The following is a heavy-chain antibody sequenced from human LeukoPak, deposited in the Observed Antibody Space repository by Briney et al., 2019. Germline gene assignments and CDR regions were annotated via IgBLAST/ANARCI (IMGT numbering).Heavy chain of an antibody. J-gene: IGHJ4*02. D-gene: IGHD7-27*01. CDR3: ARRASWGPWGFIDY. Sequence: SQTLSLTCTVSDGSISSGGYYWSWIRQPPGKGLEWIGYIYHSGSTYYNPSLKSRVTISVDRSKNQFSLKLSSVTAADTAVYYCARRASWGPWGFIDYWGQGTLVTVSS. CDR1: DGSISSGGYY. V-gene: IGHV4-30-2*01. CDR2: IYHSGST.